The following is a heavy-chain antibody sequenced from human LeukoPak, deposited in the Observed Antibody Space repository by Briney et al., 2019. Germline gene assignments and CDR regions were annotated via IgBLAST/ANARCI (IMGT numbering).Heavy chain of an antibody. CDR2: ISYDGTED. CDR3: TRTEDCGGGTCFDL. J-gene: IGHJ4*02. D-gene: IGHD2-21*01. CDR1: GFTFSNYP. Sequence: PRGSLRLSCAGSGFTFSNYPIHWVRQPPGQGPEWVTVISYDGTEDYYADSVKGHFTISRDNSKNTVFLEMHSLRLEDTAVYYCTRTEDCGGGTCFDLWGQGSLVTVS. V-gene: IGHV3-30*04.